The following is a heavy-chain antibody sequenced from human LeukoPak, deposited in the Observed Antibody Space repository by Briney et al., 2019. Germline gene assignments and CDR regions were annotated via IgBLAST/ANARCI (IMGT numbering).Heavy chain of an antibody. J-gene: IGHJ4*02. CDR1: GYTFTVSY. CDR2: INPNSGVT. Sequence: GASVTVSCKASGYTFTVSYIHWVRQAPGQGLEWMGWINPNSGVTNYAQKFRGRVTMTRDTSITTSYMELSRLRSDDTAVYYCARDLLRRAASGMLDSWGQGTLVTVSS. D-gene: IGHD1-26*01. V-gene: IGHV1-2*02. CDR3: ARDLLRRAASGMLDS.